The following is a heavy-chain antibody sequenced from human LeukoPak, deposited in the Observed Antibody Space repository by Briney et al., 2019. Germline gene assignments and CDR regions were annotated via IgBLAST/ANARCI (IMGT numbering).Heavy chain of an antibody. D-gene: IGHD5-24*01. CDR2: IYHTGTT. CDR3: VRNASNYHMRVFDV. Sequence: SESLSLTCRVSGSSISSGYYWGWVRQTPGEGLGWICSIYHTGTTNSNPSLKSRAGLSIDTSENEVSLGVNSVTAADTALYYCVRNASNYHMRVFDVWGAGTLVSVSS. CDR1: GSSISSGYY. J-gene: IGHJ3*01. V-gene: IGHV4-38-2*01.